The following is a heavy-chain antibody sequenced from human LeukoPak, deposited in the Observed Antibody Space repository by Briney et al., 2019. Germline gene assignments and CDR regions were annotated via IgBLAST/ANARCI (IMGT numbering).Heavy chain of an antibody. J-gene: IGHJ3*02. Sequence: SETLSLTCTVSGGSISSSSYYWGWIRQPPGKGLEWIGSIYYSGSTYYNPSLKSQVTISVDTSKNQFSLKLSSVTAADTAVYYCARDAYYYDSSGYSSEGAFDIWGQGTMVTVSS. V-gene: IGHV4-39*07. D-gene: IGHD3-22*01. CDR3: ARDAYYYDSSGYSSEGAFDI. CDR1: GGSISSSSYY. CDR2: IYYSGST.